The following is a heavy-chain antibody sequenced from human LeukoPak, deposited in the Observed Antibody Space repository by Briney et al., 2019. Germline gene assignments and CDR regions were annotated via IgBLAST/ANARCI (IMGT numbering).Heavy chain of an antibody. CDR2: IYYSGST. V-gene: IGHV4-39*07. CDR1: GGSISSSSYY. CDR3: ARVIQLWLRHADY. J-gene: IGHJ4*02. D-gene: IGHD5-18*01. Sequence: PSETLSLTCTVSGGSISSSSYYWGWIRQPPGKGLEWIGSIYYSGSTYYNPSLKSRVTISVDTSKNQFSLKLSSVTAADTAVYYCARVIQLWLRHADYWGQGTLVTVSS.